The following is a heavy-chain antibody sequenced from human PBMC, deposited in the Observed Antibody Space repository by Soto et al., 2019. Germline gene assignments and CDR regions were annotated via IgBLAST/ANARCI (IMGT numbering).Heavy chain of an antibody. J-gene: IGHJ6*02. D-gene: IGHD2-15*01. V-gene: IGHV1-69*13. CDR1: GGTFSIYT. Sequence: SVKVSCKASGGTFSIYTISWVRQAPGQGLEWMGGIIPIFGTANYAQKFQGRVTITADESTSTAYMELSSLRSEDTAVYYCARAEGYCSGYSCYGGYYGMDVWGQGTTVTVSS. CDR3: ARAEGYCSGYSCYGGYYGMDV. CDR2: IIPIFGTA.